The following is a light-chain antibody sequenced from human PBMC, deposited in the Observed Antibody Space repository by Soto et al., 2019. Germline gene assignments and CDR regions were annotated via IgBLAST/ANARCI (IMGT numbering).Light chain of an antibody. J-gene: IGLJ1*01. CDR1: SSDIGHYDY. V-gene: IGLV2-14*01. Sequence: QSVLTQPASVSGSPGQSITISCTGTSSDIGHYDYVSWYQQHPGKAPKLMISEVSNRPSGVSNRFSGSKSGNTASLTISGLQPEDEADYYCSSYTSTSSYVFGGGTKVTVL. CDR2: EVS. CDR3: SSYTSTSSYV.